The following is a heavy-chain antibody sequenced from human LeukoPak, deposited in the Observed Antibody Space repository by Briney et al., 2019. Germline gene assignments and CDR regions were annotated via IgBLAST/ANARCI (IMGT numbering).Heavy chain of an antibody. CDR3: ARVGFGEDYYYMDV. CDR2: IIPIFGTA. CDR1: GGTFSSYA. Sequence: SVKVSCKASGGTFSSYAISWVRQAPGQGLEWMGGIIPIFGTANYAQKFQGRVTITADESTSTAYMELSSRRSEDTAAYYCARVGFGEDYYYMDVWGKGTTVTVSS. V-gene: IGHV1-69*01. D-gene: IGHD3-10*01. J-gene: IGHJ6*03.